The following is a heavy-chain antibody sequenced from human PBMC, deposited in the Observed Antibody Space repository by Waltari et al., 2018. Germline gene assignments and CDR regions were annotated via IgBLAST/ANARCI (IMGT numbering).Heavy chain of an antibody. CDR3: AKPPPLVGGSYYYYGMDV. CDR1: GFTFSSYA. J-gene: IGHJ6*02. V-gene: IGHV3-23*01. CDR2: ISGSGGRQ. D-gene: IGHD1-26*01. Sequence: EVQLLESGGGLVQPGGSLRLSCAASGFTFSSYAMSWVRQAPGKGLEWVSAISGSGGRQYYEDAVKGRFTISRDNSKNTLYLQMNSLRAEDTAVYYCAKPPPLVGGSYYYYGMDVWGQGTTVTVSS.